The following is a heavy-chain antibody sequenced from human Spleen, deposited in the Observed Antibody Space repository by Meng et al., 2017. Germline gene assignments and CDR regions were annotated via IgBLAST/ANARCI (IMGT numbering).Heavy chain of an antibody. CDR3: ARLTGVGHPDYFYYGMDV. CDR1: DYTFTTYG. J-gene: IGHJ6*02. V-gene: IGHV1-18*01. D-gene: IGHD3-3*01. Sequence: ASAKVSCKASDYTFTTYGISWVRQAPGQGLEWMGWISTYNGNTNYAQKLQGRVTMTTDTSTSTAYMELRSLRSDDTAIYYCARLTGVGHPDYFYYGMDVWGQGTTVTVSS. CDR2: ISTYNGNT.